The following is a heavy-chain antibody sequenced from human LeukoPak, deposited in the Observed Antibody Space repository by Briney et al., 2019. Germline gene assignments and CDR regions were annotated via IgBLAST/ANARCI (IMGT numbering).Heavy chain of an antibody. CDR3: AKGKVNHLGALDY. Sequence: GGSLRLSCAASGFTFSSYAMTWVRQIPGKGLEWVSTISESGGGSYSGGGTYYGDSVKGGFIISKDGSTKTLFLQMDRLRADDTGIYYCAKGKVNHLGALDYWGQGALVTVSS. D-gene: IGHD1-26*01. J-gene: IGHJ4*02. V-gene: IGHV3-23*01. CDR1: GFTFSSYA. CDR2: ISESGGGSYSGGGT.